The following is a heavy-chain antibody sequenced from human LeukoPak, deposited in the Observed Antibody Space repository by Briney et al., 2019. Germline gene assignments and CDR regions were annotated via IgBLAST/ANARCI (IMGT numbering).Heavy chain of an antibody. V-gene: IGHV3-23*01. D-gene: IGHD3-10*02. Sequence: GGSLRLSCAASDFTFTTYAMTWVRQAPGKGLEWVSSISGGGDITYYTDSVKGRFTISRDNAQNSLYLQMNSLRAEDTAVYYCAELGITMIGGVWGKGTTVTISS. CDR1: DFTFTTYA. CDR2: ISGGGDIT. J-gene: IGHJ6*04. CDR3: AELGITMIGGV.